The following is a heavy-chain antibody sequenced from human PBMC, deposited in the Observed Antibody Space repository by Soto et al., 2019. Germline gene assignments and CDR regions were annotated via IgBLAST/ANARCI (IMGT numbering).Heavy chain of an antibody. J-gene: IGHJ6*02. CDR1: GGTFSSYA. CDR3: ARSHGSSTSLEIYYYYYYGMDV. V-gene: IGHV1-69*01. Sequence: QVQLVQSGAEVKKPGSSVKVSCKASGGTFSSYAISWVRQAPGQGLEWMGGIIPISGTANYAQKFQGRVTITADESTSPAYMELRSPRSEDTAVYYCARSHGSSTSLEIYYYYYYGMDVWGQGTTVTVSS. CDR2: IIPISGTA. D-gene: IGHD2-2*01.